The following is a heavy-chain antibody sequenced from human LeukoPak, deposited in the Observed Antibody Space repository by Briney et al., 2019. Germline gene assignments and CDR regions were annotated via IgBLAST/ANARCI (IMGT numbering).Heavy chain of an antibody. D-gene: IGHD6-13*01. CDR1: GFTFDDYG. V-gene: IGHV3-20*04. Sequence: PGGSLRLSCAASGFTFDDYGMSWVRHAPGKGLEWVSGINWNGGSTVYADSVKGRFTISRDNAKNSRYLQINSLRAEDTALFYCARSRLDSSSWYVVGDYWGQGTLVTVSS. CDR2: INWNGGST. CDR3: ARSRLDSSSWYVVGDY. J-gene: IGHJ4*02.